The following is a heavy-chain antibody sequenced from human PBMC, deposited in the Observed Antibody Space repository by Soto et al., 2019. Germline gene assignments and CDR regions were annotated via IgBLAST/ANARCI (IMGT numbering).Heavy chain of an antibody. CDR1: GRSLSGYY. Sequence: VQLQQWGAGLLKSSETLSLTCAVYGRSLSGYYWSWIRQTPGKRLEWIGDINHGGSANYNPSLKSRVTFSLDPSKNQFSRKLSSVIAADTAVYYCARYSSSWSKYVQHWGRGTLVTVSS. J-gene: IGHJ1*01. CDR3: ARYSSSWSKYVQH. CDR2: INHGGSA. V-gene: IGHV4-34*01. D-gene: IGHD6-13*01.